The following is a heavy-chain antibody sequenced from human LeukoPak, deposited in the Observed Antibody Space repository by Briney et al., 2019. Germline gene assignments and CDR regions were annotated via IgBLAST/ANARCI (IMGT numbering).Heavy chain of an antibody. CDR3: ARDLSIFTY. J-gene: IGHJ4*02. D-gene: IGHD2-21*01. Sequence: GGSLTLSCAPCGLTLCDYYMSGIRHAPGKGVEWVSYISSSGSTIYYADSVKGRFTISRDNAKNSQYLQKNSLRAEDTAVYYSARDLSIFTYWGQGTLVTVSS. CDR2: ISSSGSTI. CDR1: GLTLCDYY. V-gene: IGHV3-11*01.